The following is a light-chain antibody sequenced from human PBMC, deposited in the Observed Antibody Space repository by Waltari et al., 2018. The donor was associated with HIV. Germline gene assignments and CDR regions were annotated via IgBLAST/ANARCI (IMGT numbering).Light chain of an antibody. CDR2: EAS. V-gene: IGKV3-11*01. CDR3: QHRSNWPPFT. CDR1: HSITTY. Sequence: EIVLTQSPATLSLSPGEGATLSCRASHSITTYLAWYQQKPGQAPRLLIYEASIRATGIPARFSGSGSGTDFTLTISSLEPEDFALYYCQHRSNWPPFTFGPGTKVEIK. J-gene: IGKJ3*01.